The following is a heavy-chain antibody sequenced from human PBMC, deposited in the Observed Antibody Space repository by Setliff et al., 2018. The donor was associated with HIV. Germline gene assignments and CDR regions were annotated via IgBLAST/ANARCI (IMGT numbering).Heavy chain of an antibody. CDR2: IYYIGIT. D-gene: IGHD3-3*01. CDR3: ACRYYDLWSNYYTGIPY. J-gene: IGHJ4*02. CDR1: GDSISRSSYY. V-gene: IGHV4-39*01. Sequence: SETLSLTCTVSGDSISRSSYYWGWIRQPPGKGLEWIGNIYYIGITNYYPSLESRVTISVDTSKNQFSLKLTSMTAADTSVYYCACRYYDLWSNYYTGIPYWGQGTLVTVS.